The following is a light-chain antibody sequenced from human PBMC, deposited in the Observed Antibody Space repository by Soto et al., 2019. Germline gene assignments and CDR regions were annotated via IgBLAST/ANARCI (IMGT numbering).Light chain of an antibody. Sequence: DIQMTQSPSSLSASVGDRVTITCRATQGIIDYVDWYQQKPGKPPKLLIYAASTLQSVVPSRFSGSGAGTDFTLTISSLQPEDVATYYCQKYNSAPQTFGPGTKLEIK. CDR2: AAS. CDR1: QGIIDY. V-gene: IGKV1-27*01. J-gene: IGKJ1*01. CDR3: QKYNSAPQT.